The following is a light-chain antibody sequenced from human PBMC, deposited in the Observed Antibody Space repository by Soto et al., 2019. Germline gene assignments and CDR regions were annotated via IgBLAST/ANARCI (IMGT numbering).Light chain of an antibody. CDR1: QSVSND. CDR2: GAS. CDR3: QQYHNWPPYT. J-gene: IGKJ2*01. Sequence: DIVMTQSPATLSVSPGERATLSCRASQSVSNDVAWYRQKPGQAPRLLIYGASTRATGIPARFSGSGSGTEFTLTLSSLQSEDFAVYYCQQYHNWPPYTFGQGTTLEIK. V-gene: IGKV3-15*01.